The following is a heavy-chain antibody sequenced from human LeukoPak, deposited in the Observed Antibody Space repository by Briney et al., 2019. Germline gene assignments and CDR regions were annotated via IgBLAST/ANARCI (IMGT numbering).Heavy chain of an antibody. D-gene: IGHD6-19*01. J-gene: IGHJ4*02. CDR1: GFTFSSYS. CDR2: ISSSSSTI. V-gene: IGHV3-48*01. CDR3: AKDGWEEQWLVGYFDY. Sequence: GGSLRLSCAASGFTFSSYSMNWVRQAPGKGLEWVSYISSSSSTIYYADSVKGRFTISRDNSKNTLYLQMNSLRAEDTAVYYCAKDGWEEQWLVGYFDYWGQGTLVTVSS.